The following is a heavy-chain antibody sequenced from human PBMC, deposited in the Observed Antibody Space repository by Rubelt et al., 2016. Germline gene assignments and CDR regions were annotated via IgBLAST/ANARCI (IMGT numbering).Heavy chain of an antibody. CDR3: ARDLGYSSGWSTRFDY. D-gene: IGHD6-19*01. J-gene: IGHJ4*02. CDR2: INHSGST. CDR1: GGSFSGYY. Sequence: QVQLQQWGAGLLKPSETLSLTCAVYGGSFSGYYWSWIRQPPGKGLEWIGEINHSGSTNYNPSLKSRVTISVDKSKNQFSLKLSSVTAADTAVYYCARDLGYSSGWSTRFDYWGQGTLVTVSS. V-gene: IGHV4-34*01.